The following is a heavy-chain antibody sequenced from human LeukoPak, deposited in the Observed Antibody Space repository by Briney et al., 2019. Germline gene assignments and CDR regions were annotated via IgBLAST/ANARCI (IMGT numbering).Heavy chain of an antibody. D-gene: IGHD6-19*01. V-gene: IGHV1-18*01. CDR3: ARDRIAVAPLGEAFDF. CDR1: GYTFTSYG. J-gene: IGHJ3*01. CDR2: ISAYNGNT. Sequence: ASVKVSCKASGYTFTSYGISWVRQAPGQGLEWMGWISAYNGNTNYAQKLQGRVTMTTDTSTSTAYMELRSLRSDDTAVYYCARDRIAVAPLGEAFDFWGQGTMVTVSS.